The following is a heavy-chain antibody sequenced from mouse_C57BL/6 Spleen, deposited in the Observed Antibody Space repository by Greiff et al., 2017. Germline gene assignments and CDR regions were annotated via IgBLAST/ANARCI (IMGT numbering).Heavy chain of an antibody. CDR2: IDPANGNT. CDR3: APYYYGSSRRYFDY. CDR1: GFNIKNTY. J-gene: IGHJ2*01. D-gene: IGHD1-1*01. Sequence: EVQLQQSVAELVRPGASVKLSCTASGFNIKNTYMHWVKQRPEQGLEWIGRIDPANGNTKYAPKFQGKATITADTASNTAYLQLSSLTSEDTAIYYCAPYYYGSSRRYFDYWGQGTTLTVSS. V-gene: IGHV14-3*01.